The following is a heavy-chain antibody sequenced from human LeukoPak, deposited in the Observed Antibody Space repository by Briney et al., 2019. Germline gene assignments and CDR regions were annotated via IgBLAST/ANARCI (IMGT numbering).Heavy chain of an antibody. J-gene: IGHJ4*02. CDR3: ARGRGSNNWNYGEDY. CDR2: IIPIFGIA. CDR1: GGTFSSYA. V-gene: IGHV1-69*04. Sequence: SVKVSCKASGGTFSSYAISWVRQAPGQGLEWMGRIIPIFGIANYAQKFQGRVTITADKSTGTAYMELSSLRSEDTAVYYCARGRGSNNWNYGEDYWGQGTLVTVSS. D-gene: IGHD1-7*01.